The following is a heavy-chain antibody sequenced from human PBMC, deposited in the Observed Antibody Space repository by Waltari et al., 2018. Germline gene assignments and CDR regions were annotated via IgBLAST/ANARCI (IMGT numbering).Heavy chain of an antibody. D-gene: IGHD2-2*01. CDR1: GYTFTSYY. CDR3: ARCSSWGSTSSHYGMDV. J-gene: IGHJ6*02. V-gene: IGHV1-46*01. Sequence: QVQLVQSGAEVKKPGASVKVSCKASGYTFTSYYMHWVRQAPGQGLEWMGIINPSGGSTSYAQKFQGRVTMTRDTSTSTVYMELSSLRSEDTAVYYCARCSSWGSTSSHYGMDVWGQGTTVTVSS. CDR2: INPSGGST.